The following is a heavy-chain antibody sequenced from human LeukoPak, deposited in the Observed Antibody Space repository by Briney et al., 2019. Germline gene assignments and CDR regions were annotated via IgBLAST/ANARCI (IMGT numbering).Heavy chain of an antibody. V-gene: IGHV3-53*01. CDR2: IYSGGTT. Sequence: GGSLRLTCAASGFTVSSIYMSRVRQAPGKGLEWVSIIYSGGTTYYVDSVKGRFTISRDNSKNTLYLQMNSLRAEDTAVYYCARGGAFDIWGQGTKVTVSS. CDR1: GFTVSSIY. CDR3: ARGGAFDI. J-gene: IGHJ3*02.